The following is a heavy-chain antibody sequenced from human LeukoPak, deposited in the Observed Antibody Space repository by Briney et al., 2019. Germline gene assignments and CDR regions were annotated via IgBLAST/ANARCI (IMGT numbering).Heavy chain of an antibody. CDR2: IIPILGIA. D-gene: IGHD6-13*01. J-gene: IGHJ5*02. CDR1: GGTFSSYA. V-gene: IGHV1-69*04. Sequence: SVKVSCKASGGTFSSYAISWVRQAPGQGLEWMGRIIPILGIANYAQKFQGRVTITADKSTSTAYMELSSLRAEDMTVYYCVRKQQLVLGINWFDPWGQGTLVTVSS. CDR3: VRKQQLVLGINWFDP.